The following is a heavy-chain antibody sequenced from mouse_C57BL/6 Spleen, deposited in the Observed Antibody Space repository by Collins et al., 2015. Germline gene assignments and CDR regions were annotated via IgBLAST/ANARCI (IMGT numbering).Heavy chain of an antibody. D-gene: IGHD1-2*01. J-gene: IGHJ4*01. CDR1: GFTFSSYA. CDR3: ARVHYYGYYAMDY. V-gene: IGHV5-6-5*01. CDR2: ISSGGST. Sequence: EVKLVESGGGLVKPGGSLKLSCAASGFTFSSYAMSWVRQTPEKRLEWVASISSGGSTYYPDSVKGRFTISRDNARNILYLQMSSLRSEDTAMYYCARVHYYGYYAMDYWGQGTSVTVSS.